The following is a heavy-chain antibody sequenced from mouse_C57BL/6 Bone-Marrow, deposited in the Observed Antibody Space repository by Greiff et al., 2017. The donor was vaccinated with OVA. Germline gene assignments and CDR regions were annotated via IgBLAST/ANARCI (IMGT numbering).Heavy chain of an antibody. CDR2: VNYDGSST. V-gene: IGHV5-16*01. CDR3: ARDGILSYWYFDV. Sequence: EVKLVESEGGLVQPGSSMKLSCTASGFTFSDYYMAWVRQVPEKGLEWVANVNYDGSSTYYLDSLKSRFIISRDNAKNILYLQMSSLKSEDTATYYCARDGILSYWYFDVWGTGTTVTVSS. CDR1: GFTFSDYY. D-gene: IGHD4-1*01. J-gene: IGHJ1*03.